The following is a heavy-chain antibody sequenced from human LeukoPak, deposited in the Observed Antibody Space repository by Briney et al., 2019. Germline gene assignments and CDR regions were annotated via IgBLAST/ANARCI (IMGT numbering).Heavy chain of an antibody. V-gene: IGHV3-15*01. CDR2: IKSKTDGETT. D-gene: IGHD4-17*01. CDR1: GFTFTKAW. J-gene: IGHJ4*02. CDR3: ATEYYGAYNY. Sequence: GGSLRLSCAASGFTFTKAWMSWVRQAPGKGLEWVGRIKSKTDGETTDYAAPVKGRFTISRDDSKDTLYLEMNSLKTDDIAVYYCATEYYGAYNYWGQGTLVTVSS.